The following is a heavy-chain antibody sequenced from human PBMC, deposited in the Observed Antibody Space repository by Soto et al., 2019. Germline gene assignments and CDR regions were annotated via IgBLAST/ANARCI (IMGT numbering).Heavy chain of an antibody. D-gene: IGHD1-20*01. CDR3: ARGPTALGIIGTKGYFDY. J-gene: IGHJ4*02. CDR1: GFTFSSYD. V-gene: IGHV3-13*01. CDR2: IGTVGDT. Sequence: EVQLVESGGGLVQPGGSLRLSFAPSGFTFSSYDMHWFRQATGKGLEWVSAIGTVGDTFYPDAVKGRFPISRENAKNSLYLQMNSLRAEDTAVYYCARGPTALGIIGTKGYFDYWGQGALVTVSS.